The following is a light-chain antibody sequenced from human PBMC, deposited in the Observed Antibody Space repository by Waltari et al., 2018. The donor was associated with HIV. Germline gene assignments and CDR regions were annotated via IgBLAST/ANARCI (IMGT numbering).Light chain of an antibody. Sequence: DIQMTQSPSTLSASVGDRVTITCRASQSISSWLAWYQQKPGKAPKLLIYKASSLESGVPSRFSGSGSGTEFILTISSLQPDDFVTYYCQQYNYWGTFGQGTKVEIK. CDR2: KAS. CDR3: QQYNYWGT. J-gene: IGKJ1*01. V-gene: IGKV1-5*03. CDR1: QSISSW.